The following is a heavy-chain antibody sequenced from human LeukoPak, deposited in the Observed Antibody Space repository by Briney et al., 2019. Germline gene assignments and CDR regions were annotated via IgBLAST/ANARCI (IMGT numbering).Heavy chain of an antibody. CDR2: IRYDGTNK. CDR3: AKEGGSTVTELYYYYGMDV. D-gene: IGHD4-17*01. CDR1: GFTFSSYG. V-gene: IGHV3-30*02. Sequence: GGSLRLSCAASGFTFSSYGMHWVRQAPGKGLEWVAFIRYDGTNKYYADSVKGRFTISRDNSKNTLYLQMNSLRAEDTAVYYCAKEGGSTVTELYYYYGMDVWGQGTTVTVSS. J-gene: IGHJ6*02.